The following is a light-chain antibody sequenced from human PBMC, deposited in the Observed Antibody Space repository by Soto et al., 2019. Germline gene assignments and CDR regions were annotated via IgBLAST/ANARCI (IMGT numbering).Light chain of an antibody. J-gene: IGKJ1*01. CDR1: QSVATD. CDR3: QHYNSYSEA. CDR2: GAS. Sequence: EAVLTQSPATLSVSPGERATLSCRASQSVATDLAWYQQRPGQAPRLLIYGASKRAIGLPARFSGSGSGTEFTLTITSPQPDDFATYYCQHYNSYSEAFGQGTKVDIK. V-gene: IGKV3-15*01.